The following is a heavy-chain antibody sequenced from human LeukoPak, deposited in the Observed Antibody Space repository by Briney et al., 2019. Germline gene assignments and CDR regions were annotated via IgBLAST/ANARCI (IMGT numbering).Heavy chain of an antibody. V-gene: IGHV3-7*01. CDR1: GFTFSSYW. D-gene: IGHD3-22*01. J-gene: IGHJ4*02. CDR2: IKQDGSEK. Sequence: GGPLRLSCAASGFTFSSYWMSWVRQAPGKGLEWVANIKQDGSEKYYVDSVKGRFTISRDNAKNSLYLQMNSLRAEDTAVYYCAKYYYDSSGYYYIPYYFDYWGQGALVTVSS. CDR3: AKYYYDSSGYYYIPYYFDY.